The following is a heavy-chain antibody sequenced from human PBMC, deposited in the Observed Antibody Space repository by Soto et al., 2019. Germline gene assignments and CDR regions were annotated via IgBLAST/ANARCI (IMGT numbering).Heavy chain of an antibody. J-gene: IGHJ4*02. D-gene: IGHD4-17*01. CDR1: VFTFRRDG. V-gene: IGHV3-23*01. Sequence: QPWGPLRGCCAASVFTFRRDGMSWVRQAPGKGLEWVSLITDNGGSTYYADSVKGRFTISRDNTKNTLFLQMTSLRAEDTAVYYCAKERATTTAFDYWGQGALVTVSS. CDR3: AKERATTTAFDY. CDR2: ITDNGGST.